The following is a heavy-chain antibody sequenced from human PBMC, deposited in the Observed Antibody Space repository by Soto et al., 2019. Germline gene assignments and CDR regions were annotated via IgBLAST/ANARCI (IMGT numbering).Heavy chain of an antibody. CDR3: ARAPGDYGEYYFAY. V-gene: IGHV3-30-3*01. Sequence: QVQLVESGGGVVQPGRSLRLSCAASGFTFSSYAMHWVRQAPGKGLEWVAVISYDGSNKYYADSVKGRFTIARDNSKNTLYLQMNSLRAEDTAVYYCARAPGDYGEYYFAYWGQGTLVTVSS. J-gene: IGHJ4*02. CDR1: GFTFSSYA. D-gene: IGHD4-17*01. CDR2: ISYDGSNK.